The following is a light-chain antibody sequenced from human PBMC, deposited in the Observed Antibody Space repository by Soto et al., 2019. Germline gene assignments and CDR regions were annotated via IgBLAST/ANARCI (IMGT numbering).Light chain of an antibody. V-gene: IGLV7-43*01. Sequence: QAVVTQEPSLTVSPGGTVTLTCASSTGAVTSGSYPNWLQQKPGQAPRALIHSTTYKHPWTPARFSGSLLRGKAALTLSGVQPEDEAEYYCLLYYGDAQVFGGGTKLTVL. J-gene: IGLJ2*01. CDR2: STT. CDR1: TGAVTSGSY. CDR3: LLYYGDAQV.